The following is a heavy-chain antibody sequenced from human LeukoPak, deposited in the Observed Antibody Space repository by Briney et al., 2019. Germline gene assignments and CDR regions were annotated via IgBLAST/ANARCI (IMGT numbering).Heavy chain of an antibody. CDR1: GYTFTSYG. D-gene: IGHD6-6*01. Sequence: ASVKVSCKASGYTFTSYGISWVRQAPGQGLEWMGWISAYNGNTNYAQELQGRVTMTTDTSTSTAYMELRSLRSDDTAVYYCARVREYSSSSFYYYYYYMDVWGKGTTVTVSS. V-gene: IGHV1-18*01. J-gene: IGHJ6*03. CDR3: ARVREYSSSSFYYYYYYMDV. CDR2: ISAYNGNT.